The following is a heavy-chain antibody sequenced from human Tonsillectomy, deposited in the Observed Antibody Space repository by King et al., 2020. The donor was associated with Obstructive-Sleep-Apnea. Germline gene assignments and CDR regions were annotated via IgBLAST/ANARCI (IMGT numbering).Heavy chain of an antibody. Sequence: VQLVESGGGLVQPGGSLRLSCAASGFTFSSYDMHWVRQATGQGLEWGSSIGTDGDTYYPDSVKGRFTISRENAKNSLYLQMNSLRAGDTAVYYCAREPKGYYYGMDVWGQGTTVTVSS. CDR2: IGTDGDT. V-gene: IGHV3-13*01. J-gene: IGHJ6*02. CDR3: AREPKGYYYGMDV. CDR1: GFTFSSYD.